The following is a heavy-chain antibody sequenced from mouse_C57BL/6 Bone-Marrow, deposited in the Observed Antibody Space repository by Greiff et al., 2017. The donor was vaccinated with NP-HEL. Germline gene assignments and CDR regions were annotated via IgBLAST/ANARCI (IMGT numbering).Heavy chain of an antibody. CDR2: ISSGSSTI. CDR1: GFTFSDYG. D-gene: IGHD1-1*01. V-gene: IGHV5-17*01. J-gene: IGHJ1*03. Sequence: EVMLVESGGGLVKPGGSLKLSCAASGFTFSDYGMHWVRPAPEKGLEWVAYISSGSSTIHYADTVKGRFTISRDNAKNTLFLQMTSLRSEDTAMYYCARDYGNLYWYFDVWGTGTTVTVSS. CDR3: ARDYGNLYWYFDV.